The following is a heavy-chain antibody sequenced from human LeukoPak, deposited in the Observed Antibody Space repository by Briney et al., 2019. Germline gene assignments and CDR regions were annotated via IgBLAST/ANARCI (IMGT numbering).Heavy chain of an antibody. CDR3: ARHDSSVDYADY. CDR2: IYSSGST. V-gene: IGHV4-39*01. J-gene: IGHJ4*02. Sequence: SETLSLTCSVSGGSISSSSYPWAWIRQPPGQGLEWIGGIYSSGSTSYNPSLKSRVTMSVDTSKNQFSLKLSSVTAADTAMYYCARHDSSVDYADYWGQGTLVTVSS. D-gene: IGHD3-22*01. CDR1: GGSISSSSYP.